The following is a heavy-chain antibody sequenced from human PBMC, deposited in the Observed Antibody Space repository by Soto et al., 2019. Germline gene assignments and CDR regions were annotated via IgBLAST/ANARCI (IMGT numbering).Heavy chain of an antibody. CDR2: ISSSGSTI. CDR3: ARDPREYYFDY. Sequence: GGSLRLSCAASGFTFSDYYMSWIRQAPGKGLEWVSYISSSGSTIYYADSVKGRFTISRDDAKNSLYLQMNSLRAEDTAVYYCARDPREYYFDYWGQGTLVTVSS. V-gene: IGHV3-11*01. CDR1: GFTFSDYY. J-gene: IGHJ4*02.